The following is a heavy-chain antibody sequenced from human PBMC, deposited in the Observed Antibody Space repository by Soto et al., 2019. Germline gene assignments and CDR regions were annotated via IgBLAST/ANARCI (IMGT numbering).Heavy chain of an antibody. D-gene: IGHD6-13*01. CDR3: ARVRGTAGKRYFDY. Sequence: SETLSLTCTVSGGSMIAYYWNWVRQPPGKGLQWIGYTYYSGSTTYNPSLKSRVTISVDSSKNQFSLKLDSVTPADTAVYYCARVRGTAGKRYFDYWGPGTLVTVSS. CDR1: GGSMIAYY. J-gene: IGHJ4*02. CDR2: TYYSGST. V-gene: IGHV4-59*01.